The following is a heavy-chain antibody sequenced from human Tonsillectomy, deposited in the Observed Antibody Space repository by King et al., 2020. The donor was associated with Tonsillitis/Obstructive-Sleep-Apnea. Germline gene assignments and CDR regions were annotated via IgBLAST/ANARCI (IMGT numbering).Heavy chain of an antibody. J-gene: IGHJ3*02. CDR3: ASSSGWDDAFDI. Sequence: QLVQSGGGVVQPGRSLRLSCAASGFTFSSYGMHWVRQAPGKGLEWVAVIWYDGSNKYYADSVKGRFTISRDNSKNTLYLQMNSLRAEDTAVYYCASSSGWDDAFDIWGQGTMVTVAS. V-gene: IGHV3-33*01. CDR1: GFTFSSYG. CDR2: IWYDGSNK. D-gene: IGHD6-19*01.